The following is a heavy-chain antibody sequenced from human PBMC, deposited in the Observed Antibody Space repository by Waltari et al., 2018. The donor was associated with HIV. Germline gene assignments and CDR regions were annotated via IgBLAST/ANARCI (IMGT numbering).Heavy chain of an antibody. D-gene: IGHD3-16*01. V-gene: IGHV4-4*02. Sequence: QVQLQESGPGLVKPSGTLSLTCAVSGGSIRSSKWWSWVRRPPRKGLEWIGEIYHSGGTYYSPSLKSRLTISVDKSKNQFSLQLSSVTAADTAVYYCTSRGTREASGGMDVWGQGTTVIVSS. CDR3: TSRGTREASGGMDV. CDR1: GGSIRSSKW. J-gene: IGHJ6*02. CDR2: IYHSGGT.